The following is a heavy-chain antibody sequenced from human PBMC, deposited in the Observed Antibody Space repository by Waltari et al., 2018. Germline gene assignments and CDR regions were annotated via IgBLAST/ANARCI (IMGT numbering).Heavy chain of an antibody. CDR3: ARLGSETYYYYYGMDV. CDR2: IYYSGST. CDR1: GGSISSYY. V-gene: IGHV4-59*08. Sequence: QVQLQESGPGLVKPSETLSLTCTVSGGSISSYYWSWIRPPPGKGLEWIGYIYYSGSTNDNPSLKSRVTISVDTSKNQFSLKLSSVTAADTAVYYCARLGSETYYYYYGMDVWGQGTTVTVSS. D-gene: IGHD1-26*01. J-gene: IGHJ6*02.